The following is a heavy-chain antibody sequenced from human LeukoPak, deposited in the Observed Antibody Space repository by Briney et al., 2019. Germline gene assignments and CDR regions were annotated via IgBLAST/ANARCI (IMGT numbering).Heavy chain of an antibody. CDR3: ARLATMVRGVISAGYFDY. V-gene: IGHV4-59*08. J-gene: IGHJ4*02. CDR2: IYYNGST. D-gene: IGHD3-10*01. CDR1: GGSISSYY. Sequence: PSETLSLTCTVSGGSISSYYWSWIRQPPGKGLEWIGYIYYNGSTNYNPSLKSRVTISVDTSKNQFSLKLSSVTAADTAVYYCARLATMVRGVISAGYFDYWGQGTLVTVSS.